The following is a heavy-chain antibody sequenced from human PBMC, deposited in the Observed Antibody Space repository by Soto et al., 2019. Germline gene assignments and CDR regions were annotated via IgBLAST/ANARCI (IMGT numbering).Heavy chain of an antibody. V-gene: IGHV4-30-4*01. CDR1: GGSISSGYYY. Sequence: SETLSLTCSVSGGSISSGYYYWSWIRQPPGKGLEWIGYIYYSGSTYYNPSLKSRVTISVDTSKNQFSLKLSSVTAADTAVYYCARDRAAAGYYYYGMDVWGQGTTVTVSS. J-gene: IGHJ6*02. CDR3: ARDRAAAGYYYYGMDV. CDR2: IYYSGST. D-gene: IGHD2-2*01.